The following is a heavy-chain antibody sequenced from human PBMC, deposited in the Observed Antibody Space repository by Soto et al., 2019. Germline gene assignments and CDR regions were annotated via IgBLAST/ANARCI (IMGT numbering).Heavy chain of an antibody. D-gene: IGHD3-9*01. J-gene: IGHJ6*02. CDR3: ARDLGADILTGYPSYGMDV. V-gene: IGHV3-23*01. CDR1: GITFSNAW. Sequence: GGSLRLSCAASGITFSNAWMSWVRQAQGKGLEWVSAISGSGGSTYYADSVKGRFTISRDNSKNTLYLQMNSLRAEDTAVYYCARDLGADILTGYPSYGMDVWGQGTTVTVSS. CDR2: ISGSGGST.